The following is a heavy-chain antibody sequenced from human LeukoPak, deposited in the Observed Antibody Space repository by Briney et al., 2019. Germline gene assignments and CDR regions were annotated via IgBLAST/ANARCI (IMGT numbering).Heavy chain of an antibody. V-gene: IGHV3-21*01. J-gene: IGHJ6*02. Sequence: GGSLRLSCAASGFTFSSYAMNWVRQAPGKGLEWVSSISSSSSYIYYADSVKGRFTISRDNAKNSLFLQMNSLRAEDTAVYYCARDTARADGMDVWGQGTTVTVSS. CDR3: ARDTARADGMDV. CDR1: GFTFSSYA. D-gene: IGHD4-17*01. CDR2: ISSSSSYI.